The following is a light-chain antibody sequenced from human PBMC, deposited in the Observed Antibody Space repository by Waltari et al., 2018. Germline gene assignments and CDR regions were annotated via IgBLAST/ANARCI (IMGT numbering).Light chain of an antibody. J-gene: IGKJ4*01. V-gene: IGKV3-20*01. CDR2: GAS. Sequence: EIVLTQSPGTLSLSPGGRATLSCRASQSVSSNYLGWYQQKPGQPPRLLIYGASSRATGIPDRFSGSGSGTDFTLTISRLEPEDFAVYYCQQYGSSPLTFGGGTKVEIK. CDR3: QQYGSSPLT. CDR1: QSVSSNY.